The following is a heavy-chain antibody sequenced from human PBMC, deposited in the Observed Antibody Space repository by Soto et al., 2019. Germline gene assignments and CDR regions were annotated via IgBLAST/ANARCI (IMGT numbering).Heavy chain of an antibody. J-gene: IGHJ4*02. Sequence: GESLKISCKGSGYSFTSYWISWVRQMPGKGLEWMGRIDPSDSYTNYSPSFQGHVTISADKSISTAYLQWSSLKASDTAMYYCARRQYDSSGYYYFDYWGQGTLVTVLL. D-gene: IGHD3-22*01. CDR1: GYSFTSYW. V-gene: IGHV5-10-1*01. CDR3: ARRQYDSSGYYYFDY. CDR2: IDPSDSYT.